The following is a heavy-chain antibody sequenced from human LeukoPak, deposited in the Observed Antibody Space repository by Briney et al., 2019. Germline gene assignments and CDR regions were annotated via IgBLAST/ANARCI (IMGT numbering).Heavy chain of an antibody. D-gene: IGHD1-1*01. Sequence: PSETLSLTCTVSGGSIYSDSYYWGWIRQPPGKGLEWSGSIYYLGSTYYNRSLESRVNISVDTSKNQFSLTLSSVTAADTAVYYCARDRSGPGYHFDYWGQGTLVSVSS. CDR2: IYYLGST. V-gene: IGHV4-39*02. J-gene: IGHJ4*02. CDR3: ARDRSGPGYHFDY. CDR1: GGSIYSDSYY.